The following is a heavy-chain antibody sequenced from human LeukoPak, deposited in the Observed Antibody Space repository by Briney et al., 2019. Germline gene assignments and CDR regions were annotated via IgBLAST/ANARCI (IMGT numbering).Heavy chain of an antibody. CDR2: IRSKTDGETT. V-gene: IGHV3-15*01. CDR3: TTGPMVRGVLLDY. D-gene: IGHD3-10*01. J-gene: IGHJ4*02. Sequence: GGSLRLSCGASGFTFSNAWMSWVRQAPGKGLEWVGRIRSKTDGETTDYAAPVKGRFTISRDDSKNTLYLQMNSLKSEDTAVYYCTTGPMVRGVLLDYWGQGTLLTVSS. CDR1: GFTFSNAW.